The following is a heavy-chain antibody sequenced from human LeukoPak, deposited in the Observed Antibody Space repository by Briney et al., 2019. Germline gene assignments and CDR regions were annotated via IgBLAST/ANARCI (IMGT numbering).Heavy chain of an antibody. D-gene: IGHD5-18*01. J-gene: IGHJ4*02. V-gene: IGHV3-23*01. CDR1: GFTFSTYA. Sequence: PGGSLRLSCAASGFTFSTYAMNWVRQAPGKGLEWVSTISGSGGSTFYADSVKGRFTISRDNSKNTLYLQVNSLRAEDTAVYYCAKDHYSYGYFDYWGQGTLVTVSS. CDR3: AKDHYSYGYFDY. CDR2: ISGSGGST.